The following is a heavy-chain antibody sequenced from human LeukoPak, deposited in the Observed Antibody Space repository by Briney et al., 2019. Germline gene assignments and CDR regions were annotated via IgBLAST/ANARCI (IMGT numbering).Heavy chain of an antibody. Sequence: PGGSLRLSCAASGFTFSSYSMNWVRQAPGKGLEWVSSISSSSSYIYYADSVKGRFTISRDNSKNTLSLQMNSLRAEDTAVYYCAKDIAQGYTYGSIEQDYWGQGTLVTVSS. D-gene: IGHD5-18*01. CDR1: GFTFSSYS. V-gene: IGHV3-21*04. J-gene: IGHJ4*02. CDR2: ISSSSSYI. CDR3: AKDIAQGYTYGSIEQDY.